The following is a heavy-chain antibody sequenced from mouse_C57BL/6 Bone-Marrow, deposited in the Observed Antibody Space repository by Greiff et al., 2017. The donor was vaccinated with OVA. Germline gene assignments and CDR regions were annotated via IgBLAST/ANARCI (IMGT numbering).Heavy chain of an antibody. CDR3: AVTGLYYFDY. CDR2: INPNNGGT. V-gene: IGHV1-26*01. Sequence: EVQLQQSGPELVKPGASVKISCKASGYTFTDYYMNWVKQSHGKSLEWIGDINPNNGGTSYNQKFKGTATLTVDKSSSTAYMELRSLTSEDSAVYYCAVTGLYYFDYWGQGTTLTVSS. CDR1: GYTFTDYY. J-gene: IGHJ2*01. D-gene: IGHD4-1*01.